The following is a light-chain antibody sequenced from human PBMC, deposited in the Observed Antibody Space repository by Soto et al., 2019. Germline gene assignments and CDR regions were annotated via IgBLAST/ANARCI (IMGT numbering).Light chain of an antibody. J-gene: IGLJ3*02. Sequence: QSALTQPPSASGSPGQSVTISCTETSSDVGGYNYVSWYQQHPGKAPKLMIYEVSKRPSGVPDRFSDSKSGNTASLTVSGLQAEDEADYYCSSYAGSSSFVFGGGTKLTVL. CDR1: SSDVGGYNY. CDR2: EVS. CDR3: SSYAGSSSFV. V-gene: IGLV2-8*01.